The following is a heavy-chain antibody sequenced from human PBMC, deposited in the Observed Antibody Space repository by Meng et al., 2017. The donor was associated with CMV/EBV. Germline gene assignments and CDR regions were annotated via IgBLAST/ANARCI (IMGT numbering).Heavy chain of an antibody. CDR1: GYTFTSYG. CDR2: ISAYNGNT. J-gene: IGHJ1*01. D-gene: IGHD6-13*01. Sequence: ASVKVSCKASGYTFTSYGISWVGQAPGQGLEWMGWISAYNGNTNYTQKLQGRVTMTTDTSTSTAYMELRSLRSDDTAVYYCARDLAAAATGYFQHWGQGTLVTVSS. V-gene: IGHV1-18*01. CDR3: ARDLAAAATGYFQH.